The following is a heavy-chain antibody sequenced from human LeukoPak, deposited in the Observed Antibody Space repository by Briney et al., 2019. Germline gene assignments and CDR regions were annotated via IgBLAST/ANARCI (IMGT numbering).Heavy chain of an antibody. CDR1: GFTFSEYS. D-gene: IGHD6-6*01. J-gene: IGHJ3*02. CDR2: ISSSGYSI. V-gene: IGHV3-48*01. Sequence: PGGSLRLSCEVSGFTFSEYSMNCVRQAPGTGGGWSSYISSSGYSIIYNADSVKGRFTISRDNAKNSLYLQMNSLRVEDTGVYYCARDWSVAARSDAFEIWGQGTMVTVSS. CDR3: ARDWSVAARSDAFEI.